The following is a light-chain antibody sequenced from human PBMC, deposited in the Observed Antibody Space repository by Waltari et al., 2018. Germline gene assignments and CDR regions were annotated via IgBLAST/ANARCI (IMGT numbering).Light chain of an antibody. CDR2: GAS. J-gene: IGKJ4*01. CDR1: QTINNNF. CDR3: QQYDGSVLT. Sequence: IVLTQSPDTLSWSPGQRATLSCRASQTINNNFLVWYQQKSGQAPRLIIHGASSRATGFPDRFSGSGSGTDFTLTINSLKPEDSAVYYCQQYDGSVLTFGGGTKVEI. V-gene: IGKV3-20*01.